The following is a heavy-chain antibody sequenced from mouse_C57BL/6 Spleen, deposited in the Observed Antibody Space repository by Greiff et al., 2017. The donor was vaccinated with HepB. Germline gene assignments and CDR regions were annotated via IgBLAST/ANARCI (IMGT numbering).Heavy chain of an antibody. V-gene: IGHV1-82*01. J-gene: IGHJ4*01. CDR3: ARSYSNYGVDY. CDR1: GYAFSSSW. Sequence: LVESGPELVKPGASVKISCKASGYAFSSSWMNWVKQRPGKGLEWIGRIYPGDGDTNYNGKFKGKATLTADKSSSTAYMQLSSLTSEDSAVYFCARSYSNYGVDYWGQGTSVTVSS. D-gene: IGHD2-5*01. CDR2: IYPGDGDT.